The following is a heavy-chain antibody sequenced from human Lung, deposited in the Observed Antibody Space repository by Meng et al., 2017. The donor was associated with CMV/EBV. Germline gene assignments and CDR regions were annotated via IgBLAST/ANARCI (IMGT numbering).Heavy chain of an antibody. Sequence: EVHLEESGGGLIQPGGSLRLSCAASGFTVTSYYMHWVRQAPGKGREWVSVIYSSGRTYYADSVKGRFTISRDNSKNTVDLQMNTLRAEDTAIYYCVRGPLLGWFDPWGQGALVTVS. CDR3: VRGPLLGWFDP. V-gene: IGHV3-53*01. J-gene: IGHJ5*02. CDR2: IYSSGRT. CDR1: GFTVTSYY.